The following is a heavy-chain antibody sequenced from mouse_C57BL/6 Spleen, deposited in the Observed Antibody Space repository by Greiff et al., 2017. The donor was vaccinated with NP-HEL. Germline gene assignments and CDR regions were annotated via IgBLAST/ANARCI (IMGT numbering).Heavy chain of an antibody. J-gene: IGHJ2*01. Sequence: EVQLQQSGAELVRPGASVKLSCTASGFNIKDDYMHWVKQRPEQGLEWIGWIDPENGDTEYASKFQGKATITADTSSNTAYLQLSSLTSEDTAVYYCTRYYYGSSLDYWGQGTTLTVSS. D-gene: IGHD1-1*01. V-gene: IGHV14-4*01. CDR2: IDPENGDT. CDR3: TRYYYGSSLDY. CDR1: GFNIKDDY.